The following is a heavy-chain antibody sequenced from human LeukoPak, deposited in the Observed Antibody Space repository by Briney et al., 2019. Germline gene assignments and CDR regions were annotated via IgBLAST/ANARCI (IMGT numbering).Heavy chain of an antibody. J-gene: IGHJ4*02. D-gene: IGHD3-22*01. CDR2: LNPSGGTT. CDR3: ARSPHDSSGYYLRLFDY. CDR1: GYIFTNYY. Sequence: ASVKVSCKASGYIFTNYYIHWVRQAPGQGLEWMGLLNPSGGTTRYAQKFQGRVSMTRDMSTSTVYMELSSLRSEDTAVYYCARSPHDSSGYYLRLFDYWGQGTLVTVSS. V-gene: IGHV1-46*01.